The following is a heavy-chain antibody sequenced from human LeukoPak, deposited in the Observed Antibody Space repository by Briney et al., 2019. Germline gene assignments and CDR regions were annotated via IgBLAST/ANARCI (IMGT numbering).Heavy chain of an antibody. Sequence: AAVKVSCTASGYTFTGYYIHCVRRAPGQGRVWMGWISPNSGGTNYAQKFQGRVTMTRDTSISTAYMEQSRLSSDDTAVYYCATVNSSNWYGSWFDPWGQGTLVTVSS. V-gene: IGHV1-2*02. CDR2: ISPNSGGT. CDR3: ATVNSSNWYGSWFDP. J-gene: IGHJ5*02. CDR1: GYTFTGYY. D-gene: IGHD6-13*01.